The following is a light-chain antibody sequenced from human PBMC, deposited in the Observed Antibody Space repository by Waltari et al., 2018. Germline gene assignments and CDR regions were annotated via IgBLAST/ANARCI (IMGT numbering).Light chain of an antibody. V-gene: IGLV10-54*01. CDR2: RTN. CDR3: SAWDRSLDAWV. J-gene: IGLJ3*02. CDR1: RNNVGTHR. Sequence: QAGLTQPPSASKDLRQTAPLTCPGNRNNVGTHRAAWLQQHQGPPPTLLCDRTNHRPSGISERFSASRSGNTASLTISGLQPEDEADYYCSAWDRSLDAWVFGGGTKVTVL.